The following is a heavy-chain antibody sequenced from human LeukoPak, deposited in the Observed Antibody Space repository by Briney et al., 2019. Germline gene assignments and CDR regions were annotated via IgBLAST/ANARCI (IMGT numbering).Heavy chain of an antibody. D-gene: IGHD2-21*02. Sequence: GGSLRLSCAGSGFTFSDSYMSWIRQAPGKGLEWVSYIIPSSGYTNYADSVKGRFTISRDNARNSLYLQMNSLRAEDTAVYYCARVVGDTGYYFDYWGQGSLVTVSS. CDR2: IIPSSGYT. CDR3: ARVVGDTGYYFDY. CDR1: GFTFSDSY. V-gene: IGHV3-11*06. J-gene: IGHJ4*02.